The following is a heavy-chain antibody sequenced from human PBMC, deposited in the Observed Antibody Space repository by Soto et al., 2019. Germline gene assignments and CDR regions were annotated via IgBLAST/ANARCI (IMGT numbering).Heavy chain of an antibody. CDR2: IYYSGST. J-gene: IGHJ5*02. CDR1: GGSISSGGYY. D-gene: IGHD3-9*01. CDR3: ARANFDWDNWFGP. V-gene: IGHV4-31*03. Sequence: SETLSLTCTVSGGSISSGGYYWSWIRQHPGKGLEWIGYIYYSGSTYYNPSLKSRVTISVDTSKNQFSLKLSSVTAADTAVYYCARANFDWDNWFGPWGQGTLVTVSS.